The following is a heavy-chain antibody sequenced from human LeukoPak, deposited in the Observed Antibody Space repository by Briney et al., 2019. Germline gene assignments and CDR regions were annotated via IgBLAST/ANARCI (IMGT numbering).Heavy chain of an antibody. Sequence: GGSLRLSCAASGFTFSSYAMSWVRQAPGKGLEWVSGISGSGGSTYYADSVKGRFTISRDNAMNTLYLQMNSLRAEDTAVYYCTRSIAGQYYFDYWGQGTLVTVSS. D-gene: IGHD6-6*01. CDR1: GFTFSSYA. J-gene: IGHJ4*02. CDR2: ISGSGGST. CDR3: TRSIAGQYYFDY. V-gene: IGHV3-23*01.